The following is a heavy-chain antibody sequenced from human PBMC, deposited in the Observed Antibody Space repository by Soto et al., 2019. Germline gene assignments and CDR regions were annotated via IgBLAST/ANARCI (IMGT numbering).Heavy chain of an antibody. CDR3: ARRRCSGTTCYGPFDY. V-gene: IGHV6-1*01. J-gene: IGHJ4*02. CDR1: GDSVSSNNAA. CDR2: TYYRSKWYN. Sequence: SQTLSLTCAISGDSVSSNNAAWNWIRQSPSRGLEWLGRTYYRSKWYNDYAVSTKSRITINPDTSKNQFSLQLNSVTPEDTAVYYCARRRCSGTTCYGPFDYWGQGTLVTVSS. D-gene: IGHD2-2*01.